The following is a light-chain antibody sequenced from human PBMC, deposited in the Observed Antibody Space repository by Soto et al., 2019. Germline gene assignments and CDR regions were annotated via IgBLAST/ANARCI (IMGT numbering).Light chain of an antibody. CDR2: AAS. J-gene: IGKJ5*01. V-gene: IGKV1-39*01. CDR1: HNISSY. CDR3: QHSYSTPLT. Sequence: DITMSLSPSSMSAPAGDGVTITSRPYHNISSYLTWYQQKPGKAPKLLIFAASSLPSGVPSRFTGSGSGTDFTLTISSLQPEDFAIYYCQHSYSTPLTFGQGTRLEIK.